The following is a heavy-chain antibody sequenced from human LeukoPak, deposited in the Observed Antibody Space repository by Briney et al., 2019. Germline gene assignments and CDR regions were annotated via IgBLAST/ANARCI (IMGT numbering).Heavy chain of an antibody. CDR3: ARFDGDYAWSFDY. Sequence: ASVTVSCKASGYTFTSYGINWVRQAPGQGLEWMGWISAYNGNTKYTQKLQGRITMTTDTSTSTAYMELRSLRSDDTAVYYCARFDGDYAWSFDYWGQGTLVTVSS. V-gene: IGHV1-18*01. CDR1: GYTFTSYG. D-gene: IGHD2-21*02. CDR2: ISAYNGNT. J-gene: IGHJ4*02.